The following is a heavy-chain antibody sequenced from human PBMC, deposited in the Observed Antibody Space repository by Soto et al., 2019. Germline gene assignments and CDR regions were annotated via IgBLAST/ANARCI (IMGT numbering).Heavy chain of an antibody. D-gene: IGHD5-18*01. CDR3: ARERCPGGVQLWFCGMDV. Sequence: GGSLRLSCAASGFTFSSYGMHWVRQAPGKGLEWVAVIWYDGSNKYYADSVKGRFSISRDNSKNTLYLQMNSLRAEDTAVYYCARERCPGGVQLWFCGMDVWGQGTTVTVSS. J-gene: IGHJ6*02. CDR2: IWYDGSNK. CDR1: GFTFSSYG. V-gene: IGHV3-33*01.